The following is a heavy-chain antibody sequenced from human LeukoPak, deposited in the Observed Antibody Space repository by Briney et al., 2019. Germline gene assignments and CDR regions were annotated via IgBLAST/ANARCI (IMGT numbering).Heavy chain of an antibody. CDR2: INHSGST. CDR3: AILAPEPLDY. CDR1: GGSFSGYY. V-gene: IGHV4-34*01. Sequence: SETLSLTCAVYGGSFSGYYWSWIRQPPGKGLEWIGEINHSGSTNYNPSLKSRVTISVDTSKNQFSLKLSSMTAADTAVYYCAILAPEPLDYWGQGTLVTVSS. J-gene: IGHJ4*02. D-gene: IGHD1-14*01.